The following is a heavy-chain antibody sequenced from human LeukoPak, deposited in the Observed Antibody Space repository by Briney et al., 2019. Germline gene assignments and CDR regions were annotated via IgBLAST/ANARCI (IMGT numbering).Heavy chain of an antibody. CDR3: ANSRLGYCSSTSCGPDAFDI. CDR2: ISYDGSNK. J-gene: IGHJ3*02. V-gene: IGHV3-30*18. Sequence: PGGSLRLSCAASGFTFSRYGMHCVRQAPGKGLEWVAVISYDGSNKYYADSVKGRFTISRDNSKNTLYLQMNSLRAEDTAVYYCANSRLGYCSSTSCGPDAFDIWGQGTMVTVSS. CDR1: GFTFSRYG. D-gene: IGHD2-2*01.